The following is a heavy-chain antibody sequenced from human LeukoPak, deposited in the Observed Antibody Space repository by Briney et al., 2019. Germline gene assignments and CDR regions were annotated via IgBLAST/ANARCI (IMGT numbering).Heavy chain of an antibody. J-gene: IGHJ5*02. Sequence: PSETLSLTCTVSSDSIRSYYWSWIRQPPGKGLEWIGYIYYTGSTSYNPPLKSRVTMSLDASKNQFSLELNSVTAADTAVYYCVRGRYSSGWYRDKNWFDPWGQGTPVTVSS. D-gene: IGHD6-19*01. CDR3: VRGRYSSGWYRDKNWFDP. V-gene: IGHV4-59*12. CDR2: IYYTGST. CDR1: SDSIRSYY.